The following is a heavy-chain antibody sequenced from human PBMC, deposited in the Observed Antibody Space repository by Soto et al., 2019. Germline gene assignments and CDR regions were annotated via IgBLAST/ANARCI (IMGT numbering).Heavy chain of an antibody. CDR3: AKDPAPGYSSSWIFDY. CDR2: ISYDGSNK. Sequence: GGSLRLSCAASGFTFSSYGMHWVRQAPGKGLEWVAVISYDGSNKYYADSVKGRFTISRDNSKNTLYLQMSSLRAEDTAVYYCAKDPAPGYSSSWIFDYWGQGTLVTVSS. J-gene: IGHJ4*02. D-gene: IGHD6-13*01. CDR1: GFTFSSYG. V-gene: IGHV3-30*18.